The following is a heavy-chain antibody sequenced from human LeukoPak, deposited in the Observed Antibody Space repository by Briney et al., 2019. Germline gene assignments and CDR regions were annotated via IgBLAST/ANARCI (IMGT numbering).Heavy chain of an antibody. CDR2: ISGSGGST. CDR3: AKGPLKYYYDSSGYWYFDL. V-gene: IGHV3-23*01. Sequence: GGSLRLSCAASGFTFSSYGMSWVRQAPGKGLEWVSAISGSGGSTYYADSVKGRFTISRDNSKNTLYLQMNSLRAEDTAVYYCAKGPLKYYYDSSGYWYFDLWGRGTLVTVSS. D-gene: IGHD3-22*01. CDR1: GFTFSSYG. J-gene: IGHJ2*01.